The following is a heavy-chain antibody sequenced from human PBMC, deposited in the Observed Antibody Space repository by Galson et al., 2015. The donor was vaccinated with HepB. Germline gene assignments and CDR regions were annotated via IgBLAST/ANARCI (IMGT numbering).Heavy chain of an antibody. J-gene: IGHJ6*02. Sequence: SLRLSCAASGFTFSDYYMSWIRQAPGKGLEWVSYISSSSSYTNYADSVKGRFTISRDNAKNSLYLQMNSPRAEDTAVYYCARDRGVVTYYDILTGYRYPNWGGYYGMDVWGQGTTVTVSS. CDR1: GFTFSDYY. D-gene: IGHD3-9*01. V-gene: IGHV3-11*06. CDR3: ARDRGVVTYYDILTGYRYPNWGGYYGMDV. CDR2: ISSSSSYT.